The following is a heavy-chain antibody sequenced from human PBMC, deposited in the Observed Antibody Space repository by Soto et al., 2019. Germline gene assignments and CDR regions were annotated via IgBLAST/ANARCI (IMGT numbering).Heavy chain of an antibody. CDR2: IWYDGSNT. V-gene: IGHV3-33*01. D-gene: IGHD4-17*01. J-gene: IGHJ4*02. CDR1: GFAFHGYA. Sequence: QVQLVESGGGVVQPGRSLRLSCAASGFAFHGYAMHWVRQVPGKGLEWVAIIWYDGSNTYYGDSVKGRFTISRDNSKNTVYLQMNSLRVEDTAVYYCARDLKTRHCDYWGQGILVTVSS. CDR3: ARDLKTRHCDY.